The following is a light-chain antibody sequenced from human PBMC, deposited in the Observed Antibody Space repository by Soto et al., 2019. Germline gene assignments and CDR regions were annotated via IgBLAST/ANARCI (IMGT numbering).Light chain of an antibody. Sequence: DIQMTPSPPSLSASVGDRFTITCRASRDIDNSLAWYQQIPGKAPKLLIYGASTLQSGVPSRFSGSGSGTYFILTITTLQPEDVATYYCQKYNKAPWIFGQGTKVDI. CDR3: QKYNKAPWI. V-gene: IGKV1-27*01. CDR2: GAS. CDR1: RDIDNS. J-gene: IGKJ1*01.